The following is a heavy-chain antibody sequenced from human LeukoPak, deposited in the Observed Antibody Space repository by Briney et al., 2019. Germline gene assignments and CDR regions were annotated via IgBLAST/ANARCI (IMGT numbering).Heavy chain of an antibody. Sequence: SETLSLTCTVSGGSISSYYSSWIRQPPGKGLEWIGYIYYSGSTNYNPSLKSRVTISVDTSKNQFSLKLSSVTAADTAVYYSVAGPYYYYHMDVWGQGTTLTVSS. D-gene: IGHD3-10*01. CDR1: GGSISSYY. J-gene: IGHJ6*02. V-gene: IGHV4-59*01. CDR2: IYYSGST. CDR3: VAGPYYYYHMDV.